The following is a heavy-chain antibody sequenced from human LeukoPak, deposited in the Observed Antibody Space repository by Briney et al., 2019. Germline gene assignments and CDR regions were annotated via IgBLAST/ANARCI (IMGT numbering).Heavy chain of an antibody. CDR1: GYTSTSYG. CDR2: ISAYNGNT. J-gene: IGHJ4*02. V-gene: IGHV1-18*01. CDR3: ARDIEGNYYGSGGFDY. D-gene: IGHD3-10*01. Sequence: GASVRVSCKASGYTSTSYGISWVRQAPGQGLEWMGWISAYNGNTNYAQTLQGRVTMTTDTSTSTAYMELRSLRSDDTAVYYCARDIEGNYYGSGGFDYWGQGTLVTVSS.